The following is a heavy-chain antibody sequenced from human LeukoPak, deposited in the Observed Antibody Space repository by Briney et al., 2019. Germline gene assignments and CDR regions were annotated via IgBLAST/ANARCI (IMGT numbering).Heavy chain of an antibody. Sequence: PGGSLRLSCAASGFTFSSYGMHWVRQAPGKGLEWVAFIRYDGSNKYYADSVKGRFTISRDNSKNTLYLQMNSLRVEDTALYYCAKDLGSDYYDSSGYDYWGQGILVTVSS. J-gene: IGHJ4*02. D-gene: IGHD3-22*01. CDR2: IRYDGSNK. V-gene: IGHV3-30*02. CDR3: AKDLGSDYYDSSGYDY. CDR1: GFTFSSYG.